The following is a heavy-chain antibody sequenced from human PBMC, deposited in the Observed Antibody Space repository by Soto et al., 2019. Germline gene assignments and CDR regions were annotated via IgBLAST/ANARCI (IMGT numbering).Heavy chain of an antibody. CDR2: INWDGDDV. D-gene: IGHD6-19*01. CDR1: GFTFDDYN. V-gene: IGHV3-43*01. Sequence: EVQLVESGGIVVQPGGSLRLSCAAPGFTFDDYNMHWVRQGPGKGLEWVSFINWDGDDVNYADSVKGRFTIARDNSKNSLSLQMNSLRTEDTAFYYCVKGSDWSFDSWGQGTLVTVSS. CDR3: VKGSDWSFDS. J-gene: IGHJ4*02.